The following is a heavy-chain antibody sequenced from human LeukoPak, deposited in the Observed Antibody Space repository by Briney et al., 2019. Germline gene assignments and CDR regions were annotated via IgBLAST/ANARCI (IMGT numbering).Heavy chain of an antibody. J-gene: IGHJ3*02. CDR3: ARGLVLATDDAFDI. Sequence: PSETLSLTCTVSGGSIRSYFWSWLREPPGKGLEWMGYIWDTEITDYNPSLQSRVTISLDTSKNHFSLKLRSVTAADTALYFCARGLVLATDDAFDIWGQRTLVTVSS. CDR2: IWDTEIT. V-gene: IGHV4-59*01. D-gene: IGHD5-12*01. CDR1: GGSIRSYF.